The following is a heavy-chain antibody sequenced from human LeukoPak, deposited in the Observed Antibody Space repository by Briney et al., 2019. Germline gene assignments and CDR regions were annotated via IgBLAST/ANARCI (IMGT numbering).Heavy chain of an antibody. CDR3: ARFRFGELQIDY. CDR2: IYYSGST. V-gene: IGHV4-39*07. CDR1: GGSISSSSYY. J-gene: IGHJ4*02. Sequence: SETLSLTCTVSGGSISSSSYYWGWIRQPPGKGLEWIGSIYYSGSTYHNPSLKSRVTISVDTSKNQFSLKLSSVTAADTAGYYCARFRFGELQIDYWGQGSLVTVSS. D-gene: IGHD3-10*01.